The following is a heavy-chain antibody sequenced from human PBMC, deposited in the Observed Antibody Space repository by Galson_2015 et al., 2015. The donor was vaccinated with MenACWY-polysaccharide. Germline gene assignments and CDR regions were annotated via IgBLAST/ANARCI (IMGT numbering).Heavy chain of an antibody. CDR2: ISSSGSTI. CDR1: GFTFSSYE. V-gene: IGHV3-48*03. Sequence: SLRLSCAASGFTFSSYERNWVRQAPGKGLEWVSYISSSGSTICYADSVKGRFTISRDNAKNSLYLQMNSLRAEDTAVYYCAVVVTAIPSPDYWGQGTPVTVSS. J-gene: IGHJ4*02. D-gene: IGHD2-21*02. CDR3: AVVVTAIPSPDY.